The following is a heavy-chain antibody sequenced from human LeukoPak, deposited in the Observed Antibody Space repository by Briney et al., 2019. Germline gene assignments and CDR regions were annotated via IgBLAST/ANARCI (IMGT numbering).Heavy chain of an antibody. CDR1: GGSISSGDYY. CDR3: ARTRRDGYNPVDY. Sequence: PSQTLSLTCTVSGGSISSGDYYWSWIRQPPGKGLEWIGYIYYSGSTYYNPSLKSRVTISVDTSKIQFSLKLSSVSAADTAVYYCARTRRDGYNPVDYWGQGTMVTVSS. CDR2: IYYSGST. J-gene: IGHJ4*02. V-gene: IGHV4-30-4*08. D-gene: IGHD5-24*01.